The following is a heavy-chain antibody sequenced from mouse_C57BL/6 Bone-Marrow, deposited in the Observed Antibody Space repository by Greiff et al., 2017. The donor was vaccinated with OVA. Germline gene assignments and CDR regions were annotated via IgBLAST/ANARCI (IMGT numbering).Heavy chain of an antibody. CDR3: TRNLYYDYDEGFAY. D-gene: IGHD2-4*01. CDR2: IWTGGGP. CDR1: GFSLTSYA. V-gene: IGHV2-9-1*01. Sequence: QVQLKESGPGLVAPSQSLSITCTVSGFSLTSYAISWVRQPPGKGLEWLGVIWTGGGPTSTSAPKSRLSISKDNSKSQVFLKMNSLQTDDTARYYCTRNLYYDYDEGFAYWGQGTLVTVSA. J-gene: IGHJ3*01.